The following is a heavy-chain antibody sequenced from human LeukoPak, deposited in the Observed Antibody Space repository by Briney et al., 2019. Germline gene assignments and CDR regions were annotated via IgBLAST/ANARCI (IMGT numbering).Heavy chain of an antibody. D-gene: IGHD6-25*01. J-gene: IGHJ5*02. V-gene: IGHV1-58*01. CDR1: GFTFSSST. CDR2: IGLGSGDT. CDR3: VAERYSDGCRWFDP. Sequence: GTSVKVSCKTSGFTFSSSTVQWVRQARGQRLEWLGWIGLGSGDTKYAQRVRERLTLTRDMSTNTAYMELSSLRSEDTAVYYCVAERYSDGCRWFDPWGQGTLVTVSS.